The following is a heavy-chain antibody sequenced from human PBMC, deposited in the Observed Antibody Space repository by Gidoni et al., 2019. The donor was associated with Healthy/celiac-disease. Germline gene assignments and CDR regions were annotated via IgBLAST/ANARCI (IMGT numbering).Heavy chain of an antibody. D-gene: IGHD3-10*01. CDR1: GFTFSSYS. CDR3: AKDLPNYYGSG. J-gene: IGHJ4*02. CDR2: IRGSGCST. V-gene: IGHV3-23*01. Sequence: EVQLLESGGGLVKPGGSLRLCCAASGFTFSSYSMSWVRQAPGKGLEWVSAIRGSGCSTYYSDSVKVRFTISRDNPKNTLYLHMNSLRAEDTAVYYCAKDLPNYYGSGWGQGTLVTVSS.